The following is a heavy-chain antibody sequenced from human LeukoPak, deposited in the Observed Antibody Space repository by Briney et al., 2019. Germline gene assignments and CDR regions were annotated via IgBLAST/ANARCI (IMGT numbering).Heavy chain of an antibody. Sequence: GASVKVSCKVSGYTLTELSMHWVRQAPGKGLGWMGGFDPEDGETIYAQKFQGRVTMTEDTSTDTAYMELSSLRSEDTAVYYCATAGGSGQNYYFDYWGQGTLVTVSS. CDR1: GYTLTELS. J-gene: IGHJ4*02. CDR2: FDPEDGET. D-gene: IGHD3-10*01. CDR3: ATAGGSGQNYYFDY. V-gene: IGHV1-24*01.